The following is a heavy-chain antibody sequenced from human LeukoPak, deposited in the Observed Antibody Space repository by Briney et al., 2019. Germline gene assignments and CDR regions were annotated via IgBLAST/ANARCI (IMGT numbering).Heavy chain of an antibody. Sequence: ASVKVSCKASGGTFSSYAISWVRQAPGQGLEWMGGIIPIFGTANYAQKFQGRVTITADESTSTAYMELSSLRSEDTAVYYCAANSRTTGSFDYWGQGTLVTVSS. J-gene: IGHJ4*02. CDR3: AANSRTTGSFDY. CDR2: IIPIFGTA. D-gene: IGHD4-17*01. V-gene: IGHV1-69*13. CDR1: GGTFSSYA.